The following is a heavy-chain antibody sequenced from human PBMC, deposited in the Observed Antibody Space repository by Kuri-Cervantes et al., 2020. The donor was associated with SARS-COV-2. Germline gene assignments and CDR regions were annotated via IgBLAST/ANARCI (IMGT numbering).Heavy chain of an antibody. J-gene: IGHJ4*02. CDR1: GGSISSCGYS. CDR3: ASLLSYYDYVWGSYRYYYFDD. V-gene: IGHV4-30-2*01. D-gene: IGHD3-16*02. CDR2: IYHSGRT. Sequence: SETLSLTCAVSGGSISSCGYSWSWIRQPPGKGLEWIGYIYHSGRTYYNPSLKSRVTISVNRSKNQFSLKLSSVTAADTAVYYCASLLSYYDYVWGSYRYYYFDDWGQGTLVTVSS.